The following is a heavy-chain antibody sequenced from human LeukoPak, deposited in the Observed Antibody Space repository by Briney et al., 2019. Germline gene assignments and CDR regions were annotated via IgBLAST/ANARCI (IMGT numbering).Heavy chain of an antibody. CDR1: GFTFSSYW. J-gene: IGHJ4*02. CDR2: IKQDESQK. D-gene: IGHD6-19*01. CDR3: ARDQAVASVYREDS. Sequence: GGSLRLSCAACGFTFSSYWMTWVRQAPGKGLEWVANIKQDESQKYYVDSVKGRFTISRDNAKNPLFLQMNSLSAEDTAVYYCARDQAVASVYREDSWGQGTLVTVSS. V-gene: IGHV3-7*01.